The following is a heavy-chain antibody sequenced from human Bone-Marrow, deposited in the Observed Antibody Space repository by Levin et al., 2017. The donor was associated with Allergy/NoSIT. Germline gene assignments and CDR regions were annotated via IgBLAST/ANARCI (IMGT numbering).Heavy chain of an antibody. V-gene: IGHV4-34*01. J-gene: IGHJ5*02. CDR3: TRAAVPAGRGSGWFDP. Sequence: NPSETLSLTCGVSGASFSGYFWTWIRQSPGKRLEWIGEINHAGSTNYNPSLKSRVRMSVDTSNNQFSLRLSSVTAADRAMYYCTRAAVPAGRGSGWFDPWGQGILVTVSS. D-gene: IGHD2-2*01. CDR2: INHAGST. CDR1: GASFSGYF.